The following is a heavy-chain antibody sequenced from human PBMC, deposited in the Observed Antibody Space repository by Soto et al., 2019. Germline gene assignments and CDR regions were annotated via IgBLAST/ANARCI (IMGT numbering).Heavy chain of an antibody. J-gene: IGHJ5*02. V-gene: IGHV3-48*02. CDR3: ARGGYSSSLGGRSESSKNWFDP. CDR2: ISSSSSTI. CDR1: GFTFSSYS. D-gene: IGHD6-6*01. Sequence: GGSLRLSCAASGFTFSSYSMNWVRQAPGKGLEWVSYISSSSSTIYYADSVKGRFTISRDNAKNSLYLQMNSLRDEDTAVYYCARGGYSSSLGGRSESSKNWFDPWGQGTLVTVSS.